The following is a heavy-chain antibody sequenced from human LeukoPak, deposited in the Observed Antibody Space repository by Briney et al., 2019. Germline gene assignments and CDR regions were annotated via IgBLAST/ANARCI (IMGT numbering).Heavy chain of an antibody. CDR1: GYTFTSYG. Sequence: ASVKVSCKASGYTFTSYGISWVRQAPGQGLEWMGWISVYNGNTNYAQKLQGRVTMTTDTSTSTAYMELRSLRSDDTAVYYCARLWFGELLSTTAYYFDYWGQGTLVTVSS. D-gene: IGHD3-10*01. CDR2: ISVYNGNT. CDR3: ARLWFGELLSTTAYYFDY. V-gene: IGHV1-18*01. J-gene: IGHJ4*02.